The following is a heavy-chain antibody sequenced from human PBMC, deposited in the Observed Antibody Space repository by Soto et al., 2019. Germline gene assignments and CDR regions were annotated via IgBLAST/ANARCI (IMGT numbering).Heavy chain of an antibody. D-gene: IGHD6-19*01. Sequence: PSETLSLTCTVSGGSISSYYWSWIRQPTGKGLEWIGYIYYSGSTNYNPSLKSRVTISVDTSKNQFSLKLSSVTAADTAVYYCARTPSGWQAFDIWGQGTMVTVSS. J-gene: IGHJ3*02. CDR3: ARTPSGWQAFDI. V-gene: IGHV4-59*01. CDR2: IYYSGST. CDR1: GGSISSYY.